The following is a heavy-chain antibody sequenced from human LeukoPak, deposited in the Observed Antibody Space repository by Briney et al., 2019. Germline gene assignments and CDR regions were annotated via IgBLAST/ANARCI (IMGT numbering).Heavy chain of an antibody. J-gene: IGHJ6*03. CDR3: ARGDEVVAADYYYYMDV. Sequence: SETLSLTCTVSGGSISSYSYYWGWIRQPPGKGLEWIGSINYSGSTYYNPSLKSRVTISVDTSKNQFSLKLSSVTAADTAVYYCARGDEVVAADYYYYMDVWGKGTTVTISS. D-gene: IGHD2-15*01. CDR1: GGSISSYSYY. CDR2: INYSGST. V-gene: IGHV4-39*07.